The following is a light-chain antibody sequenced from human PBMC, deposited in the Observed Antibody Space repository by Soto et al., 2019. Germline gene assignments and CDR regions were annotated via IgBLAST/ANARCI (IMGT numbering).Light chain of an antibody. CDR1: SSDVGSYNL. Sequence: QSALTQPASVSGSPGQSITISCTGTSSDVGSYNLVSWYQQHPGKAPKLMIYEASKWPSRVSNRFSGSKSGNTASLTISGLQTEDEADYYCCSYAGSSTFYVFGTGTKLTVL. CDR2: EAS. CDR3: CSYAGSSTFYV. V-gene: IGLV2-23*01. J-gene: IGLJ1*01.